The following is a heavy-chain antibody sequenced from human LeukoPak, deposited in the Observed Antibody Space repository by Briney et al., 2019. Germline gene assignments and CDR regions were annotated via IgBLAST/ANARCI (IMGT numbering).Heavy chain of an antibody. CDR3: ARGIVATMAFDY. CDR1: GGSFSGYY. D-gene: IGHD5-12*01. J-gene: IGHJ4*02. Sequence: PSETLSLTCAVYGGSFSGYYWSWIRQPPGKGLEWIGEINHSGSTNYNPSLKSRVTISADTSKNQFSLKLSSVTAADTAVYYCARGIVATMAFDYWGQGTLVTVSS. CDR2: INHSGST. V-gene: IGHV4-34*01.